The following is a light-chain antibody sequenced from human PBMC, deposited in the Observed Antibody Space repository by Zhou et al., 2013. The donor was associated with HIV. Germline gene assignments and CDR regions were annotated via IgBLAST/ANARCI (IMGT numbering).Light chain of an antibody. CDR1: QSVSSY. CDR2: DAS. Sequence: EIVLTQSPATLSLSPGERATLSCRASQSVSSYLAWYQQKPGQAPRLLIYDASNRATGIPARFSGSGSGTDFTLTISRLEPEDFAVYYCQQYGSSPLTFGGGTRVEIQ. CDR3: QQYGSSPLT. V-gene: IGKV3-11*01. J-gene: IGKJ4*01.